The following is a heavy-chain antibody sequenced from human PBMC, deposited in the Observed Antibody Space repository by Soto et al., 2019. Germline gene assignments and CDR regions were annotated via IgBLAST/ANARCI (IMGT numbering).Heavy chain of an antibody. V-gene: IGHV3-30*18. D-gene: IGHD6-6*01. Sequence: QPGGSLRLSCAASGFTFSSYGMHWVRQAPGKGLEWVAVISYDGSNKYYADSMKGRFTISRDNSKNTLYLQMNSLRAEDTAVYYCAKGVEYSSSLDYYYYGMDVWGQGTTVTVSS. J-gene: IGHJ6*02. CDR3: AKGVEYSSSLDYYYYGMDV. CDR2: ISYDGSNK. CDR1: GFTFSSYG.